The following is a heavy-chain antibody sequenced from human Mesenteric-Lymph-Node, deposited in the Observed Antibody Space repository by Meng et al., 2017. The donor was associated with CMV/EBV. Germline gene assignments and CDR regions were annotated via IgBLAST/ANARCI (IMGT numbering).Heavy chain of an antibody. D-gene: IGHD2-2*01. Sequence: GESLKISCVASESTFSNYTLQWVRQAPGKGLEWVALISYDGRNKYYTDSVKGRFTISSDNSKNTVYLQMNSLRAEDTAVYYCAKDGYQLLYYYYGMDVWGQGTTVTVSS. V-gene: IGHV3-30-3*01. CDR2: ISYDGRNK. CDR1: ESTFSNYT. J-gene: IGHJ6*02. CDR3: AKDGYQLLYYYYGMDV.